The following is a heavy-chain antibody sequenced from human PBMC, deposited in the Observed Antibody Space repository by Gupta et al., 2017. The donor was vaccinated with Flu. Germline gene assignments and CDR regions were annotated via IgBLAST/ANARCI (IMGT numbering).Heavy chain of an antibody. V-gene: IGHV3-48*02. Sequence: EVQLVESGGGLVQPGGSLRLSCAASGFTFSSYSMNWVGQAPGKGLEWVSYISSSSSTIYYADSVKGRVTISRDNAKNSLYLQMNSLREEETAVYYCARDFPPVGRIAALRYFDYWGQGTLVTVAS. D-gene: IGHD6-6*01. CDR2: ISSSSSTI. CDR3: ARDFPPVGRIAALRYFDY. J-gene: IGHJ4*02. CDR1: GFTFSSYS.